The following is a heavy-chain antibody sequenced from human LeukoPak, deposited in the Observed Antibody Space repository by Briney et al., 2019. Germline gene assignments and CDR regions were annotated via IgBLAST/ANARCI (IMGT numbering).Heavy chain of an antibody. J-gene: IGHJ4*02. CDR2: ISSNGGST. D-gene: IGHD2-15*01. Sequence: PGGSLRLSCAASGFTFSSYAMHWVRQAPGKGLEYVSAISSNGGSTYYANSVKGRFTISRDNSKNTLYLQMGSLRAEDMAVYYCARGSGCSGGSCLGVDYWGQGTLVTVSS. CDR3: ARGSGCSGGSCLGVDY. CDR1: GFTFSSYA. V-gene: IGHV3-64*01.